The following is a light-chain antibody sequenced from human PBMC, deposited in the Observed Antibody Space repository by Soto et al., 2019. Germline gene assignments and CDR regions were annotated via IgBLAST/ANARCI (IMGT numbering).Light chain of an antibody. V-gene: IGKV3-11*01. J-gene: IGKJ5*01. CDR2: DAS. Sequence: EIVLTQSPATLSLSPWERATLSCRAGQNSGTSLVWSQQKPGQSPMLVIYDASHRATGVPARFSGSGAGTDFTLTISSLEPEDFAVYYCQQRSVWPITFGQGTRLEIK. CDR3: QQRSVWPIT. CDR1: QNSGTS.